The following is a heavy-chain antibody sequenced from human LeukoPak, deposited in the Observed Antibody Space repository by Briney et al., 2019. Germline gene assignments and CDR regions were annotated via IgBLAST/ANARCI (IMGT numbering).Heavy chain of an antibody. D-gene: IGHD3-22*01. CDR3: ARESTLTMIVPSPPYDAFDI. V-gene: IGHV4-4*07. CDR1: GGSISSYY. J-gene: IGHJ3*02. CDR2: IYTSGST. Sequence: SETLSLTCTVSGGSISSYYWSWIRQPAGKGLEWIGRIYTSGSTNYNPSLKSRVTMSVDTSKNQFSLKLSSVTAADTAVYYCARESTLTMIVPSPPYDAFDIWGQGTMVTVSS.